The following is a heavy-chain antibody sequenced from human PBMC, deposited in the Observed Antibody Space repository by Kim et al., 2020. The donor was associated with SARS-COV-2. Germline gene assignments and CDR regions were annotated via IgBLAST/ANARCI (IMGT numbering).Heavy chain of an antibody. V-gene: IGHV5-10-1*01. CDR1: GYSFTSYW. CDR2: IDPSDSYT. Sequence: GESLKISCKGSGYSFTSYWISWVRQMPGKGLEWMGRIDPSDSYTNYSPSFQGHVTIAADQSTRTAYLQWRSLKASEPARYYCARHGGRSGGSCFDPWGQGTLGTVSS. J-gene: IGHJ5*02. D-gene: IGHD2-15*01. CDR3: ARHGGRSGGSCFDP.